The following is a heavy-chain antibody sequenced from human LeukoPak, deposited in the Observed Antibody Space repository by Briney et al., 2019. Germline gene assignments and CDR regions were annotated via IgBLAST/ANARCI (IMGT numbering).Heavy chain of an antibody. CDR2: IYNSGST. CDR1: GGSINSYY. Sequence: SETLSLTCTVSGGSINSYYWSWIRQPPGKGLEWIGYIYNSGSTNYNPSLKSRVIISVDTSRNQFSLKLSSVTAADTAVYYCARVTGYMIEDYFDYWGQGTLVTVSS. CDR3: ARVTGYMIEDYFDY. D-gene: IGHD3-22*01. J-gene: IGHJ4*02. V-gene: IGHV4-59*01.